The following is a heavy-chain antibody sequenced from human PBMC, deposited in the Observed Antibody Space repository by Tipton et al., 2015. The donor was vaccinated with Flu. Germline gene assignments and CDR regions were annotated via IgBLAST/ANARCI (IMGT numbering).Heavy chain of an antibody. Sequence: SLRLSCTASGFTFSNYWMNWVRQAPGKGLEWVANIKPDGSEKNYVDSVRGRSTISRDNVKNSLYLQMNNLRAEDTAVYFCVRDETSVKWGPWGQGTLVIVSS. J-gene: IGHJ5*02. CDR1: GFTFSNYW. CDR2: IKPDGSEK. D-gene: IGHD4-11*01. CDR3: VRDETSVKWGP. V-gene: IGHV3-7*01.